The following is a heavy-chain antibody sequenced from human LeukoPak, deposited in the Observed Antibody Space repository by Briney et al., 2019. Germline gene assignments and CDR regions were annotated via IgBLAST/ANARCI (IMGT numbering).Heavy chain of an antibody. CDR3: AREDGYSALDY. V-gene: IGHV3-48*01. J-gene: IGHJ4*02. D-gene: IGHD5-18*01. Sequence: GGSLRLSCVASGFTFSSYNMNWVRQAPGGGLEWVSYISSSSGTIYYADSVKGRFTISRDNAKNSLYLQMNSPRAGDTAVYYCAREDGYSALDYWGQGTLVTVSS. CDR1: GFTFSSYN. CDR2: ISSSSGTI.